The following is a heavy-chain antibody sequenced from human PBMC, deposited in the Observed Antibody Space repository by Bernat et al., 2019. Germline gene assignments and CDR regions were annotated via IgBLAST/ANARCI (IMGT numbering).Heavy chain of an antibody. D-gene: IGHD4-11*01. V-gene: IGHV4-39*01. CDR3: ATNSRARTTVTYFDY. CDR2: IYYSGST. Sequence: QLQLQESGPGLVKPSETLSLTCTVSGGSISSSSYYWGWIRQPPGKGLEWIGSIYYSGSTYYNPSLKSRVTISVDTSKNQFSLKLSSVTAADTAVYYCATNSRARTTVTYFDYWGQGTLVTVSS. CDR1: GGSISSSSYY. J-gene: IGHJ4*02.